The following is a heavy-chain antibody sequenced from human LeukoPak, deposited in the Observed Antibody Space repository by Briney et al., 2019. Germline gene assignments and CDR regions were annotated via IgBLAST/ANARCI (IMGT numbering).Heavy chain of an antibody. D-gene: IGHD3-10*01. CDR2: IYYSGST. CDR3: ARVIPRSGSYNWFDP. CDR1: GGSISSSSYY. V-gene: IGHV4-39*07. Sequence: KPSETLSLTCTVSGGSISSSSYYWGWIRQPPGKGLEWIGSIYYSGSTYYNPSLKSRVTISVDTSKNQFSLKLSSVTAADTAVYYCARVIPRSGSYNWFDPWGQGTLVTVSS. J-gene: IGHJ5*02.